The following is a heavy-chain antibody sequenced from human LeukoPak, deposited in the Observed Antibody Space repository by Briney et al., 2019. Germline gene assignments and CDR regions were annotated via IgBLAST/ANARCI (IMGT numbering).Heavy chain of an antibody. CDR3: ATDQGEGTRLFDY. J-gene: IGHJ4*02. CDR2: FDPEDGET. Sequence: ASVKVSCKVSGYTLTELSMHWVRQAPGKGLEWMGGFDPEDGETIYAQKFQGRVTMTEDTSTDTAYMELSSLRSEGTAVYYCATDQGEGTRLFDYWGQGTLVTVSS. V-gene: IGHV1-24*01. D-gene: IGHD2-2*01. CDR1: GYTLTELS.